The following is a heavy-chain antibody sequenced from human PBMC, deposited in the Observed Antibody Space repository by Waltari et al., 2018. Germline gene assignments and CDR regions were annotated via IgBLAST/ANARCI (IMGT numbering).Heavy chain of an antibody. D-gene: IGHD4-4*01. CDR1: GDTLSGYG. J-gene: IGHJ4*02. CDR3: ARDRDSNSYHRIFES. CDR2: IIPLFGTV. V-gene: IGHV1-69*06. Sequence: QVQLVQSGAEVKKPGSSVTVSCKPSGDTLSGYGVSWVRQAPGQGLEWMGGIIPLFGTVKYAQKFQGRVTITADRSTGTAYVALSSLSSNDTAVYYCARDRDSNSYHRIFESWGQGTLVTVSS.